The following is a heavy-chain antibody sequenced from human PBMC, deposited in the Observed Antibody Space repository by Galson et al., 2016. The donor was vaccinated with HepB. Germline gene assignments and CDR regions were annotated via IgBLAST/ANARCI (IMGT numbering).Heavy chain of an antibody. D-gene: IGHD6-19*01. CDR1: GFSFFSSYD. Sequence: SLRLSCAASGFSFFSSYDMSWVRQAPGKGLEWVSVIRGTDSNAYYADSVKGRFSISRDNSKNTLCLQMNSLRAEDPAIYYCAKLAVASIDYWGQGTLVTVSS. CDR2: IRGTDSNA. J-gene: IGHJ4*02. V-gene: IGHV3-23*01. CDR3: AKLAVASIDY.